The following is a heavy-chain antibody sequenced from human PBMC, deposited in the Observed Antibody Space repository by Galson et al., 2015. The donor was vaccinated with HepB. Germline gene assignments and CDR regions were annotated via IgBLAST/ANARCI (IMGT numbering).Heavy chain of an antibody. D-gene: IGHD6-13*01. CDR3: ARESSSWYWGGPYYFDY. J-gene: IGHJ4*02. Sequence: CAISGDSVSSNSAAWNWIRQSPSRGLEWLGRTYYRSKWYNDYAVSVKSRITINPDTSKNQFSLQLNSVTPEDTAVYCCARESSSWYWGGPYYFDYWGQGTLVTVSS. CDR1: GDSVSSNSAA. CDR2: TYYRSKWYN. V-gene: IGHV6-1*01.